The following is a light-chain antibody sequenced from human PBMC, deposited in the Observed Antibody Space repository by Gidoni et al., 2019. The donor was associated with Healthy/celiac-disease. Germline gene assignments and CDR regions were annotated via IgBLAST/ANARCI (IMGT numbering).Light chain of an antibody. CDR2: GNS. CDR3: QSYDSSLSGWGV. Sequence: SVLTQPPSVSGAPGQRVTISCTGSSSNIGAGYDLHWYQQLPGTAPKLLIYGNSNRPSGVPDRFSGSKSGTSASLAITGLQAEDEADYYCQSYDSSLSGWGVFGTGTKVTVL. V-gene: IGLV1-40*01. J-gene: IGLJ1*01. CDR1: SSNIGAGYD.